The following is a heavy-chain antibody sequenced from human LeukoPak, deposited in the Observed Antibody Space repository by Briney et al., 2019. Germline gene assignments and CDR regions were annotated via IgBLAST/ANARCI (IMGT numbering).Heavy chain of an antibody. CDR3: ARSAGYSSA. J-gene: IGHJ5*02. V-gene: IGHV4-34*01. Sequence: SETLSLTCAVYGGSLSGYYWSWIRQPPGKGLEWIGEINHSGSANYNPSLKSRVTLSIDTSKNQFSLILSSVTAADTAVYYCARSAGYSSAWGQGTRVTVSS. D-gene: IGHD6-19*01. CDR2: INHSGSA. CDR1: GGSLSGYY.